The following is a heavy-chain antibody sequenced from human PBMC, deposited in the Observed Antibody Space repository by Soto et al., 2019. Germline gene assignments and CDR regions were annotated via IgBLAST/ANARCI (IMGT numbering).Heavy chain of an antibody. Sequence: PSETLSLTCTVSCGPNSSGGYYWSWLRQHPGKGLEWIGYIYYSGSTYYNPSLKSRVTISVDTSKNQFSLKLSSVTAADTAVYYCARAYYYDSSVKSRYFQHWGQGTLVTVSS. CDR2: IYYSGST. J-gene: IGHJ1*01. CDR3: ARAYYYDSSVKSRYFQH. CDR1: CGPNSSGGYY. V-gene: IGHV4-31*03. D-gene: IGHD3-22*01.